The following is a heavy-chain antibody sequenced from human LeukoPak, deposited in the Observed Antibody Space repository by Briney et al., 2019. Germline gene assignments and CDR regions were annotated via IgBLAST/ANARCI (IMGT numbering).Heavy chain of an antibody. CDR1: GFIFTDYG. D-gene: IGHD3-3*01. CDR3: AKGYDFWSGYYMDY. CDR2: IRYDGSDK. V-gene: IGHV3-30*02. Sequence: PGGSLRLSCAASGFIFTDYGMHWVRQAPGKGLEWLTFIRYDGSDKYYADSVKGRFTISRDNSKNTLYLQMNSLRAEDTAVYYCAKGYDFWSGYYMDYWGQGTLVTVSS. J-gene: IGHJ4*02.